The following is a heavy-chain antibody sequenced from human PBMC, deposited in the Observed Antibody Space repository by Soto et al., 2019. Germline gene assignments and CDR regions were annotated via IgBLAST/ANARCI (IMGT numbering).Heavy chain of an antibody. CDR2: ITDSGGST. CDR1: GFTFSSVA. V-gene: IGHV3-23*01. D-gene: IGHD1-1*01. J-gene: IGHJ4*02. Sequence: GGSLRLSCAASGFTFSSVAMTWVRQAPGKGLEWVSSITDSGGSTDYADSVKGRFTISRDNSKNTLYLQMNSLRAEDTAVYYCAKLYWNPRYFDYWGQGTRVTVSS. CDR3: AKLYWNPRYFDY.